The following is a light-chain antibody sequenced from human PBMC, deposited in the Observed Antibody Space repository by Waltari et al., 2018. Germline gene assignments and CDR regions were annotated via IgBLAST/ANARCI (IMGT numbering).Light chain of an antibody. V-gene: IGKV3-20*01. Sequence: IVLTQFPATLSLSPGERATLSCRASQTVINTYLAWYQQNPGQAPRLLIYATSTRAPGIPDRVSGSESGTDFTRTINRQEPEDFAGYFCQLSGSSLYTFGQGTKLAIK. CDR3: QLSGSSLYT. CDR1: QTVINTY. J-gene: IGKJ2*01. CDR2: ATS.